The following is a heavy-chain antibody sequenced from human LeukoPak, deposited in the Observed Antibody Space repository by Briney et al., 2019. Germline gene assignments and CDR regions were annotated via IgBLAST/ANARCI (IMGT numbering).Heavy chain of an antibody. V-gene: IGHV3-66*01. CDR2: IYSDGDT. CDR3: ARGPWASFDY. J-gene: IGHJ4*02. CDR1: GFTFSRNY. D-gene: IGHD3-16*01. Sequence: GGSLGLSCAASGFTFSRNYMTWVRPAPGKGLEWASVIYSDGDTYYVDSVKGRFTISRDNSKNTLYLQMNSLRAEDTAVYYCARGPWASFDYWGQGTLVTVSS.